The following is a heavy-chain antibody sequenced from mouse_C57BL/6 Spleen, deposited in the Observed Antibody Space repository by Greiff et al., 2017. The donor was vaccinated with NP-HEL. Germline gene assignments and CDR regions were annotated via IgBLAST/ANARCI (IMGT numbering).Heavy chain of an antibody. D-gene: IGHD1-1*01. CDR2: IHPNSGST. CDR3: ARDYYGSDYYAMDY. V-gene: IGHV1-64*01. J-gene: IGHJ4*01. CDR1: GYTFTSYW. Sequence: QVQLQQSGAELVKPGASVKLSCKASGYTFTSYWMHWVKQRPGQGLEWIGMIHPNSGSTNYNEKFKSKATLTVDKSSSTAYMQLSSLTSEDSAVYYCARDYYGSDYYAMDYWGQGTSVTVSS.